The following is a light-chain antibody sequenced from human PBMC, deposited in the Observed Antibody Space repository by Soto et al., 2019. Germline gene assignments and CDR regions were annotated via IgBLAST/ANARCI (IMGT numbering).Light chain of an antibody. Sequence: QSVLTQPPSASGSPGQSVTISCTGTSSDVGGYNYVSWYQQHPGKAPKLMIYEVSKRPSGVPDRFSGYKSGNTASLTVSGLYAEDEADYYCSSYAGSNNNYVFGTGTKV. V-gene: IGLV2-8*01. CDR1: SSDVGGYNY. CDR2: EVS. J-gene: IGLJ1*01. CDR3: SSYAGSNNNYV.